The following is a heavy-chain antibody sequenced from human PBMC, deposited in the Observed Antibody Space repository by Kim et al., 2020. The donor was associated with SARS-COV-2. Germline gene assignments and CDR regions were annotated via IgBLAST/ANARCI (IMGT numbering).Heavy chain of an antibody. D-gene: IGHD6-19*01. J-gene: IGHJ4*02. Sequence: GGSLRLSCAASGFTFSSYGMSWVRQAPGKGLEWVANIKQDGSEKYYVDSVKGRFTISRDNAKNSLYLQMNSLRAEDTAVYYCARAIAVAGSDYWGQGTLVTVSS. CDR1: GFTFSSYG. V-gene: IGHV3-7*01. CDR3: ARAIAVAGSDY. CDR2: IKQDGSEK.